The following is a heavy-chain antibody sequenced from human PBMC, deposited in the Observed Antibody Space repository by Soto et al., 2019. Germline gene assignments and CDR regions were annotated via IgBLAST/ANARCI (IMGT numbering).Heavy chain of an antibody. CDR2: IKAKTDGGTI. V-gene: IGHV3-15*01. J-gene: IGHJ5*02. CDR1: GFTFTYAW. CDR3: TTDGGYNFGYWFDP. Sequence: GGSLRLSCLGSGFTFTYAWMSWVRHVPGKGLEWVGRIKAKTDGGTIDYAAPVQGRFTISRDDSKNTLYLQMNSLKAEDTAVYYCTTDGGYNFGYWFDPWGQGTLVTVSS. D-gene: IGHD5-18*01.